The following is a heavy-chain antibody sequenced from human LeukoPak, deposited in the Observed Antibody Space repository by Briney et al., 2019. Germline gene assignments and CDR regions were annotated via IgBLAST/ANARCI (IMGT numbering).Heavy chain of an antibody. CDR2: ISAYNGNT. J-gene: IGHJ6*03. CDR3: AREGLQGVLYYYYMDV. V-gene: IGHV1-18*01. CDR1: GYTFTSYG. D-gene: IGHD4-11*01. Sequence: ASVKVSCKASGYTFTSYGISWVRQAPGQGLEWMGWISAYNGNTNYAQKLQGRVTMTTDTSASTAYMELRSLRSDDTAVYYCAREGLQGVLYYYYMDVWGKGTTVTVSS.